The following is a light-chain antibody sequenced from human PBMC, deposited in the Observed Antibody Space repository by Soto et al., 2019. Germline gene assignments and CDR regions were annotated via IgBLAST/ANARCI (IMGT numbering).Light chain of an antibody. J-gene: IGKJ5*01. CDR3: QQRSSGVT. CDR2: DPS. Sequence: EIVLTQSPATLSLSPGERATLSCRASESISSYLGWYQQKPGQAPRPLIYDPSNRATCIPARFSGSEPGTEFTLSISSLEHEDSATYFCQQRSSGVTFGQGTRLEIK. CDR1: ESISSY. V-gene: IGKV3-11*01.